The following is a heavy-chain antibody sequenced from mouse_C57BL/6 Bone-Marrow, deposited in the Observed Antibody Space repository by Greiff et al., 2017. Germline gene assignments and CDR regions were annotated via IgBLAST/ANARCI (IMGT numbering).Heavy chain of an antibody. J-gene: IGHJ4*01. Sequence: QVHVKQPGTELVKPGASVKLSCKASGYTFTSYWMHWVKQRPGQGLEWIGNINPSNGGTNYNEKFKSKATLTVDKSSSTAYMQLSSLTSEDSAVYYCARSGGWLLRRFYYAMDYWGQGTSVTVSS. V-gene: IGHV1-53*01. CDR2: INPSNGGT. D-gene: IGHD2-3*01. CDR3: ARSGGWLLRRFYYAMDY. CDR1: GYTFTSYW.